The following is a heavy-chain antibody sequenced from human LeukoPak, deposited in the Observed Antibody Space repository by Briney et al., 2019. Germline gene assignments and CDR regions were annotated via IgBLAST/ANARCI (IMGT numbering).Heavy chain of an antibody. V-gene: IGHV4-59*01. Sequence: PSETLSLTCTVSGGSISSYYWSWIRQPPGKGLEWLGYIYYSGSTNYTPSLKSRVTISVDTSKNQFSLKLSSVTAADTAVYYCARDRSRGTEGYYFDYWGQGTLVTVSS. CDR2: IYYSGST. CDR3: ARDRSRGTEGYYFDY. D-gene: IGHD2-8*02. CDR1: GGSISSYY. J-gene: IGHJ4*02.